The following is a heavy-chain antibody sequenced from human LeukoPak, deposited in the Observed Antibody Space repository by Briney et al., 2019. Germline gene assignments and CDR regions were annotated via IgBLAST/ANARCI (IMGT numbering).Heavy chain of an antibody. CDR2: INPSGGST. CDR1: GYTFTSYY. D-gene: IGHD2-2*01. CDR3: ARGRGVVVPAALTGDPFDI. J-gene: IGHJ3*02. V-gene: IGHV1-46*01. Sequence: ASVKVSCKASGYTFTSYYMHWVRQAPGQGLEWMGIINPSGGSTSYAQKFQGRVTMTRDTSTSTVYMELSSLTSEDTAVYYCARGRGVVVPAALTGDPFDIWGQGTMVTVSS.